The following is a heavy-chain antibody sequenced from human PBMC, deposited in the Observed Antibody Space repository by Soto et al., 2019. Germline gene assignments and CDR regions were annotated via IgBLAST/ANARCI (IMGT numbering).Heavy chain of an antibody. CDR2: ISAYNGNT. D-gene: IGHD2-2*02. Sequence: QVQLVQSGAEVKKPGASVKVSCKASGYTFTSYGISWVRQAPGQGLEWMGWISAYNGNTNYAQKLQSRVTMTTDTSTSTAYMELRSLRSDDTAVYYCARGHCSSTSCYRGDWFDPWGQGTLVTVSS. V-gene: IGHV1-18*01. CDR3: ARGHCSSTSCYRGDWFDP. CDR1: GYTFTSYG. J-gene: IGHJ5*02.